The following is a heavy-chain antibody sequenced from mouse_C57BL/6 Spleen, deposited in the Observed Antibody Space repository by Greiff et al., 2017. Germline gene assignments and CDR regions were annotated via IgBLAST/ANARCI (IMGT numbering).Heavy chain of an antibody. Sequence: QVQLKQPGAELVKPGASVKMSCKASGYTFTSYWITWVKQRPGQGLEWIGDIYPGSGSTNYNEKFKSKATLTVDTSSSTAYMQLSSLTSEDSAVYYCARLRYYYDPHYFDYWGQGTTLTVSS. V-gene: IGHV1-55*01. J-gene: IGHJ2*01. CDR2: IYPGSGST. CDR3: ARLRYYYDPHYFDY. D-gene: IGHD2-4*01. CDR1: GYTFTSYW.